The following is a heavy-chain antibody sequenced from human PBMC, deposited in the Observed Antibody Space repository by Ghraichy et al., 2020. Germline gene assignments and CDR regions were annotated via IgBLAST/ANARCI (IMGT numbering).Heavy chain of an antibody. CDR2: IYYSGST. V-gene: IGHV4-61*01. CDR3: ARVSWYDANYYYYYGMDV. Sequence: SQTLSLTCTVSGGSVSSGSYYWSWIRQPPGKGLEWIGYIYYSGSTNYNPSLKSRVTISVDTSKNQFSLKLSSVTAADTAVYYCARVSWYDANYYYYYGMDVWGQGTTVTVSS. J-gene: IGHJ6*02. CDR1: GGSVSSGSYY. D-gene: IGHD6-13*01.